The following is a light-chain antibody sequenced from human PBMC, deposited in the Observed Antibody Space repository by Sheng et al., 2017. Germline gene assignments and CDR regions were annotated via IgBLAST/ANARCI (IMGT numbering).Light chain of an antibody. Sequence: DIQMTQSPSTLPASVGDRVTITCRASESISSWLAWYQQKPGKAPNLLIYKASYLESGVPSRFSGSGSGTEFTLTITSLQPDDFATYYCKQYETYPLTFGGGTKVEIK. V-gene: IGKV1-5*03. CDR1: ESISSW. J-gene: IGKJ4*01. CDR2: KAS. CDR3: KQYETYPLT.